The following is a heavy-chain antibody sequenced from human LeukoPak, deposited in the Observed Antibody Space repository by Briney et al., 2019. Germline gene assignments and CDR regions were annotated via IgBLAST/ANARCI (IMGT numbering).Heavy chain of an antibody. J-gene: IGHJ5*02. CDR1: GYTFTSYG. V-gene: IGHV1-18*01. CDR3: ARAGHHYDSSGYYYVDWFDP. D-gene: IGHD3-22*01. CDR2: ISAYNGNT. Sequence: ASVKVSCKASGYTFTSYGISWVRQAPGQGLEWMGWISAYNGNTNYAQKLQGRVTMTTDTSTSTAYMELRSLRSDDTAVYYCARAGHHYDSSGYYYVDWFDPWGQGTLVTVSS.